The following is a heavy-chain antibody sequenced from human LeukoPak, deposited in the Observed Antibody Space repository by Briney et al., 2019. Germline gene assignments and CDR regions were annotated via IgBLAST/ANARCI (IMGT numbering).Heavy chain of an antibody. CDR3: ARIAAAGNRRLNY. CDR2: MNPNSGNT. D-gene: IGHD6-13*01. J-gene: IGHJ4*02. CDR1: GYTFTSYD. V-gene: IGHV1-8*01. Sequence: SVKVSCKASGYTFTSYDINWVRQATGRGLEWMGWMNPNSGNTGYAQKFQGRITMTRNTSISTAYMELSSLTSEDTAVYYCARIAAAGNRRLNYWGQGTLVTVSS.